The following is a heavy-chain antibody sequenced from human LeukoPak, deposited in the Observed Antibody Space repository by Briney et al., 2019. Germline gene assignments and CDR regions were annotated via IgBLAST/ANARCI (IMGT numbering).Heavy chain of an antibody. CDR2: IKSKTDGGTT. CDR3: TTDALVYYYDSSGDLDAFDI. CDR1: GFTFSNAW. V-gene: IGHV3-15*01. J-gene: IGHJ3*02. Sequence: GGSLRLSCAASGFTFSNAWMSWVRQAPGKGLEWVGRIKSKTDGGTTDYAAPVKGRLTISRDDSKNTLYLQMNSLKTEDTAVYYCTTDALVYYYDSSGDLDAFDIWGQGAMVTVSS. D-gene: IGHD3-22*01.